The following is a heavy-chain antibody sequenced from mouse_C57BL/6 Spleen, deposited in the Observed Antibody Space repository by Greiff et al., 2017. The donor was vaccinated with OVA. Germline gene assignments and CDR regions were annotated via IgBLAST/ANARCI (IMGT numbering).Heavy chain of an antibody. J-gene: IGHJ3*01. Sequence: EVKLQQSGPELVKPGDSVKISCKASGYSFTGYFMNWVMQSHGKSLEWIGRINPYNGDTFYNQKFKGKATLTVDKSSSTAHMELRSLTSEDSAVYYCARSYYSNYDFAYWGQGTLVTVSA. CDR3: ARSYYSNYDFAY. CDR1: GYSFTGYF. V-gene: IGHV1-20*01. D-gene: IGHD2-5*01. CDR2: INPYNGDT.